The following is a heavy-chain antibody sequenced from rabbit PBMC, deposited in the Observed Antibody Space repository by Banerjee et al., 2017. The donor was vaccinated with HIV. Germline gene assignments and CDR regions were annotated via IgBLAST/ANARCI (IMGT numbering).Heavy chain of an antibody. CDR2: INSSSGNT. Sequence: QEQLEESGGGLVKPEGSLTLSCKASGIDFRSYGLSWVRQAPGKGLEWIACINSSSGNTVYARWAKGRFTISKTSSTTVTLQMTSLTAADTATYFCARDLAGVIGWNFNLWGPGTLVTVS. D-gene: IGHD4-1*01. CDR1: GIDFRSYG. CDR3: ARDLAGVIGWNFNL. V-gene: IGHV1S45*01. J-gene: IGHJ4*01.